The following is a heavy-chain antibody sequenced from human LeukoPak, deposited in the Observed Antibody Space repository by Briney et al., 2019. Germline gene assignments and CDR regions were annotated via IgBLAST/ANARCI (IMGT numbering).Heavy chain of an antibody. Sequence: SETLSLTCAVYGGSFSGYYWSWIRQPPGKGLEWIGEINHSGSTNYNPSLKSRVTISVDTSKNQFSLKLSSVTAADTAVYYCARDGVRPLGMDVWGQGTTVTVSS. CDR3: ARDGVRPLGMDV. CDR2: INHSGST. J-gene: IGHJ6*02. D-gene: IGHD3-3*01. V-gene: IGHV4-34*01. CDR1: GGSFSGYY.